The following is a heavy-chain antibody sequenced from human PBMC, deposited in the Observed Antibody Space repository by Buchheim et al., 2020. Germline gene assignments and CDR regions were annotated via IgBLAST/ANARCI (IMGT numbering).Heavy chain of an antibody. CDR1: GFSFSSYS. V-gene: IGHV3-23*01. Sequence: EVQLLESGGGLVQPGGSLRLSCAASGFSFSSYSMTWVRQAPGKGLEWVSAISGSGGGTYYADSVKGRFTISRDNSKNTLYLQMNSLRAEDTAVYYCAREEVVPAAIGDIVVVVAATYGMDVWGQGTT. D-gene: IGHD2-15*01. J-gene: IGHJ6*02. CDR3: AREEVVPAAIGDIVVVVAATYGMDV. CDR2: ISGSGGGT.